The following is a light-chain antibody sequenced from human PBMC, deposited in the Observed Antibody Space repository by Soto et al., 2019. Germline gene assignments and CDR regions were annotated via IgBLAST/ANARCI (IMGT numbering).Light chain of an antibody. CDR1: QSVSSNY. J-gene: IGKJ5*01. V-gene: IGKV3-20*01. CDR3: QQYTGPPTT. CDR2: GAS. Sequence: LTQSPDTLSLSPGERATLSCRASQSVSSNYLAWCQQRPGQDPRILIYGASTRAAGIPDRFSGSGSGTDFTLTITRLEPEDSAVYFCQQYTGPPTTFGQGTRLEIK.